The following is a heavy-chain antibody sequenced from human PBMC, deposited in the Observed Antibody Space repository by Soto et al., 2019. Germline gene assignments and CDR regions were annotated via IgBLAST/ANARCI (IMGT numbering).Heavy chain of an antibody. Sequence: GGSLRLSCAASGFTFTNVAMTWVRQAPGKGLEGVSTITDSGGSTDYADSVKGRFTITRDNSKSTLYLQMNNLRADDTAVYYCAKLYWNPRYFDYWGQGARVTVSS. CDR1: GFTFTNVA. CDR3: AKLYWNPRYFDY. J-gene: IGHJ4*02. D-gene: IGHD1-1*01. V-gene: IGHV3-23*01. CDR2: ITDSGGST.